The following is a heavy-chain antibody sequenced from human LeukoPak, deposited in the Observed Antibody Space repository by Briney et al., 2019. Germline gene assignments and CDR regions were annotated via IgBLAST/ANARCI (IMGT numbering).Heavy chain of an antibody. V-gene: IGHV1-69*05. D-gene: IGHD3-22*01. CDR2: IIPIFGTA. J-gene: IGHJ6*03. Sequence: ASVKVSCKASGGTFSSYAISWVGQAPGQGLEWMGGIIPIFGTANYAQKFQGRVTITTDESTSTAYMELSSLRSEDTAVYYCARVPTRSGYKNYYYYYMDVWGKGTTVTVSS. CDR3: ARVPTRSGYKNYYYYYMDV. CDR1: GGTFSSYA.